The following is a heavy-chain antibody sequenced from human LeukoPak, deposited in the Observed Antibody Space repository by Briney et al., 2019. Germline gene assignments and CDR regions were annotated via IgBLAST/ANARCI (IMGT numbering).Heavy chain of an antibody. D-gene: IGHD3-22*01. J-gene: IGHJ4*02. CDR2: IYHSGST. CDR3: ARVGYYDSSGYYTGDY. V-gene: IGHV4-4*02. Sequence: SETLSLTCAVSGGSISSSNWWSWVRRPPGKGLEWIGEIYHSGSTNYNPSLKSRVTISVDKSKNQFSLKLSSVTAADTAVYYCARVGYYDSSGYYTGDYWGQGTLVTVSS. CDR1: GGSISSSNW.